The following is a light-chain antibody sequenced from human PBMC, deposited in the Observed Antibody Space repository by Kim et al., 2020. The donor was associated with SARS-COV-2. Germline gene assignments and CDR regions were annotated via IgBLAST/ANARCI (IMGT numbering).Light chain of an antibody. V-gene: IGKV4-1*01. CDR3: QQYFTTPPT. Sequence: ATINCKSSQSVLYRSNNKNHLAWYQQKPGQPPKLLVYWASTREYGVPDRFSGSGSGTDFTRKINSLQAEDVAVYYCQQYFTTPPTFGGGTKVDIK. CDR2: WAS. CDR1: QSVLYRSNNKNH. J-gene: IGKJ4*01.